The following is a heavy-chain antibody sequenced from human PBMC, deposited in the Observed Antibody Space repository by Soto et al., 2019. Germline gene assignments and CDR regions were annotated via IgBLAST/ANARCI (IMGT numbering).Heavy chain of an antibody. J-gene: IGHJ4*02. Sequence: EVQLLESGGDLVQPGGSLRLACAASGFSFSSYAMVWVRQAPGKGLEGVSVISARGGSSYFGDSVKGRFTISRDTSKNVLSLERTRLRAEDTGTYFCAKSSIEYSDAVDHWVQGTLVLVSS. CDR3: AKSSIEYSDAVDH. CDR1: GFSFSSYA. V-gene: IGHV3-23*01. D-gene: IGHD5-12*01. CDR2: ISARGGSS.